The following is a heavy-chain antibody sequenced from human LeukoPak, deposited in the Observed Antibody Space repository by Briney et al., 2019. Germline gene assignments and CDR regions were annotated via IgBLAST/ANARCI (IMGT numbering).Heavy chain of an antibody. Sequence: GGSLRLSCAASGFTVSSNYMSWVRQAPGQGLERVSIIYTGGSTYYADSVRGRFTISRDNSKNTLYLQMNSLRAEDTAVYYCARDRTTAYYFDYWGQGTLVTVSS. CDR3: ARDRTTAYYFDY. V-gene: IGHV3-53*01. J-gene: IGHJ4*02. D-gene: IGHD2/OR15-2a*01. CDR1: GFTVSSNY. CDR2: IYTGGST.